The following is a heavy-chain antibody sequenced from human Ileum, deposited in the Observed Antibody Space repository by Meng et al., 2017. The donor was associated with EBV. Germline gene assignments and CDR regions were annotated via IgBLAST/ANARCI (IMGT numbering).Heavy chain of an antibody. J-gene: IGHJ4*02. Sequence: LHAPVPGLLNPSPPLALASAVSGATISSTNLWRWVRQPPGKGLEWIGDIYHSGSTNYNPSLKSRVTISIDASKNQFSLKVTSVTAADTAMYYCANRRPASGPLGDYWGQGTLVTVSS. CDR3: ANRRPASGPLGDY. CDR2: IYHSGST. V-gene: IGHV4-4*02. D-gene: IGHD2-2*01. CDR1: GATISSTNL.